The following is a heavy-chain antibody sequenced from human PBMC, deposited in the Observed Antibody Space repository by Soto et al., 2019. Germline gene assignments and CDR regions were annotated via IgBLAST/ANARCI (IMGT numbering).Heavy chain of an antibody. J-gene: IGHJ3*02. V-gene: IGHV3-23*01. D-gene: IGHD6-13*01. Sequence: QLGGSLRLSCAASGFTFSSYAMSWVRQAPGKGLEWVSAISGSGGSTYYADSVKGRFTISRDNSKNTLYLQMNSLRAEDTAVYYCAKGSGAAAGFSDAFDIWGQGTMVTVSS. CDR3: AKGSGAAAGFSDAFDI. CDR2: ISGSGGST. CDR1: GFTFSSYA.